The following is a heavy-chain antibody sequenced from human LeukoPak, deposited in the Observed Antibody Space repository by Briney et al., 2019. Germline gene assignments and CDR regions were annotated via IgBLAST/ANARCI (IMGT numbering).Heavy chain of an antibody. CDR1: GGSFSGYY. V-gene: IGHV4-34*01. Sequence: SETLSLTCAVYGGSFSGYYWSWIRQPPGKGLEWIGEINHSGSTNYNPSLKSRVTISVDTSKNQFSLKLSSVTAADTAVYYCARDLESQLTSYYYYGMDVWGQGTTVTVSS. CDR3: ARDLESQLTSYYYYGMDV. CDR2: INHSGST. D-gene: IGHD6-13*01. J-gene: IGHJ6*02.